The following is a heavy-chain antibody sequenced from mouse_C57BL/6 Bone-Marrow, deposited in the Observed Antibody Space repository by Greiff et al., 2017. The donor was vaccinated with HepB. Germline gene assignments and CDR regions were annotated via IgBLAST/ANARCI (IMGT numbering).Heavy chain of an antibody. Sequence: VQLQQPGAELVKPGASVKLSCKASGYTFTSYWMHWVKQRPGQGLEWIGMIHPNSGSTNYNEKFKSKATLTVDKSSSTAYMQLSSLTSEDSAVYYCARKDTVVANRYWYFDVWGTGTTVTVSS. CDR2: IHPNSGST. CDR3: ARKDTVVANRYWYFDV. J-gene: IGHJ1*03. CDR1: GYTFTSYW. V-gene: IGHV1-64*01. D-gene: IGHD1-1*01.